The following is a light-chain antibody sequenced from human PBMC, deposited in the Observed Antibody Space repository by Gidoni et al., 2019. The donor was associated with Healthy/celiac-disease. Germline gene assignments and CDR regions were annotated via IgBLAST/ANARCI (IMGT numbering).Light chain of an antibody. J-gene: IGKJ1*01. V-gene: IGKV3-15*01. CDR3: QQYDNWPWT. CDR2: GAS. CDR1: HSIGTY. Sequence: VVITQSPATLSVSPGERATLYGRASHSIGTYLSWYQQKPGQGPRLLIYGASSGSGTEFTLPISSLQSEDFAVYYCQQYDNWPWTFGQGTKVEIK.